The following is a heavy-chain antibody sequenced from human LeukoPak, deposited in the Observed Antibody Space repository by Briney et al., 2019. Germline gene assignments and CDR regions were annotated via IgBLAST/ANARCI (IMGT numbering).Heavy chain of an antibody. Sequence: GESLKISCKGSGYSFTSYWIGWVRQMPGKGLEWMGIIYPGDSDTRYSPSFQGQVTISADKSISTAYLQWSSLKASDTAMYYCARRYYGSGSYSALYNWFDPWGQGTLVTVSS. CDR2: IYPGDSDT. CDR3: ARRYYGSGSYSALYNWFDP. V-gene: IGHV5-51*01. D-gene: IGHD3-10*01. CDR1: GYSFTSYW. J-gene: IGHJ5*02.